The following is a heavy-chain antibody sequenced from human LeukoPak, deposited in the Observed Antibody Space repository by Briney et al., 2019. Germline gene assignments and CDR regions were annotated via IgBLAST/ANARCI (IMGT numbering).Heavy chain of an antibody. V-gene: IGHV1-69*04. Sequence: ASVKVSCKASGGTFSSYAISWVRQAPGQGLEWMGRIIPILGIANYAQKFQGRVTITADKSTSTAYMELSSLRSEDTAVYYCAREASVLAVAMNWFDPWGQGTLVTVSS. CDR1: GGTFSSYA. CDR3: AREASVLAVAMNWFDP. D-gene: IGHD6-19*01. CDR2: IIPILGIA. J-gene: IGHJ5*02.